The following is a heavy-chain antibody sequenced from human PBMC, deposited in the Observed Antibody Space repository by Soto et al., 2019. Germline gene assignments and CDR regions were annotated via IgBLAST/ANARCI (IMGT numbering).Heavy chain of an antibody. D-gene: IGHD5-18*01. CDR2: INAGNGNT. CDR3: ARDTPGQPIDY. CDR1: GYTFTSYA. J-gene: IGHJ4*02. Sequence: GASVKVSFKASGYTFTSYAMHWVRQAPGQRLEWMGWINAGNGNTKYSQKFQGRVTITRDTSASTAYMELSSLRSEDTAVYYCARDTPGQPIDYWGQGTLVTVSS. V-gene: IGHV1-3*01.